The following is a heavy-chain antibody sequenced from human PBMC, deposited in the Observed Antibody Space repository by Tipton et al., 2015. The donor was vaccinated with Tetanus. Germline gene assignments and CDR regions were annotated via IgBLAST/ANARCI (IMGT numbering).Heavy chain of an antibody. CDR1: GGSMSSYY. V-gene: IGHV4-59*01. D-gene: IGHD2-15*01. J-gene: IGHJ6*02. Sequence: TLSLTCTVSGGSMSSYYWSWIRQPPGKGLEWIGHIFYSGNTDYNPSLKSRVTISVDTSRKQFSLRLSSVTAADTAVYYCARDQKSATLSHFFYGLDVWGQGTTVTVSS. CDR3: ARDQKSATLSHFFYGLDV. CDR2: IFYSGNT.